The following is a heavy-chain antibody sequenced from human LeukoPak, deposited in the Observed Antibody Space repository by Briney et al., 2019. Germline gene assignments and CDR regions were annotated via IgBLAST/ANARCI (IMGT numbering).Heavy chain of an antibody. CDR3: ARDFRPSSPSLYYYDSSGYYFPWFDP. CDR2: ISYDGSNK. D-gene: IGHD3-22*01. J-gene: IGHJ5*02. Sequence: PGGSLRLSCAASGFTFSSYAMHWVRQAPGKGLEWVAVISYDGSNKYYADSVKGRFTISRDNSKNTLYLQMNSLRAEDTAVYYCARDFRPSSPSLYYYDSSGYYFPWFDPWSQGTLVTVSS. V-gene: IGHV3-30*04. CDR1: GFTFSSYA.